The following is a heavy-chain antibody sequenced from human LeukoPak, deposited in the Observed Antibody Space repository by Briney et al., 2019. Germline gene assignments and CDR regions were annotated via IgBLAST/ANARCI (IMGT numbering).Heavy chain of an antibody. CDR1: GGSFSGYY. J-gene: IGHJ6*03. CDR2: INHSGST. CDR3: ARGRRDGYNSARGYYYYYYMDV. D-gene: IGHD5-24*01. Sequence: SETLSLTCALYGGSFSGYYWSWIRQPPGKGLEWIGEINHSGSTNYNPSLKSRVTISVDTSKNQFSLKLSSVTAADTAVYYCARGRRDGYNSARGYYYYYYMDVWGKGTTVTVSS. V-gene: IGHV4-34*01.